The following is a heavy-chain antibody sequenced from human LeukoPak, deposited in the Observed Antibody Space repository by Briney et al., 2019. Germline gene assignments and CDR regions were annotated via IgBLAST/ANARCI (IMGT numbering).Heavy chain of an antibody. CDR2: IKRKTDGGTT. D-gene: IGHD3-22*01. V-gene: IGHV3-15*01. CDR3: TTEVYYYDSTGYYYGYFDY. Sequence: GGSLRLSCAASGFTLRNAWMSWVRQPPGKGLEWVGRIKRKTDGGTTDYAAPVKGRFTILRDESKNTLYLQMNSLKTGDTAVYYCTTEVYYYDSTGYYYGYFDYWGQGTLVTVSS. J-gene: IGHJ4*02. CDR1: GFTLRNAW.